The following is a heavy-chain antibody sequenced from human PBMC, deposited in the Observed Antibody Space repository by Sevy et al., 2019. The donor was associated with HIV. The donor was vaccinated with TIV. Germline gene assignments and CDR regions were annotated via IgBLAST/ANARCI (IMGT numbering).Heavy chain of an antibody. Sequence: SETLSLTCTVSGGSISSYYWSWIRQPPGKGLEWIGYIYYSGSTNYNPSLKSRVTISVDTSKNQFSLKLSSVTAADTAVYYCASLAARPGPSAFGGMDVWGQGTTVTVSS. D-gene: IGHD6-6*01. CDR1: GGSISSYY. V-gene: IGHV4-59*01. CDR2: IYYSGST. CDR3: ASLAARPGPSAFGGMDV. J-gene: IGHJ6*02.